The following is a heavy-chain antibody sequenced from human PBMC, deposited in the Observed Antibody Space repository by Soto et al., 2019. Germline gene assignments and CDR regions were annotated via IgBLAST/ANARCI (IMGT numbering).Heavy chain of an antibody. CDR2: IVVGSGNT. V-gene: IGHV1-58*01. CDR1: GLTFRDSA. Sequence: ASVKVSCKASGLTFRDSAVQWVRQRRGHRLEWIGWIVVGSGNTNYAQDFQGRVTISRDMTTDTVYMELSSLRSEDSAVFFCAADVPTYHNGGYFFDGFDTWGQGTMVTVSS. D-gene: IGHD2-8*01. J-gene: IGHJ3*02. CDR3: AADVPTYHNGGYFFDGFDT.